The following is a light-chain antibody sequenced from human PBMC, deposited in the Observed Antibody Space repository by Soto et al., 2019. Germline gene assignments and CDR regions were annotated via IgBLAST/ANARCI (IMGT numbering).Light chain of an antibody. CDR1: QSIGRF. CDR3: QQCYMGWT. V-gene: IGKV1-5*01. Sequence: DIQMTPSPSTLSASVGDRVTITCRASQSIGRFLAWYQHQPGKAPKLLIYDASTLESGVPSRFSGTGSGTEFTFSITSLQPEDFGTYYCQQCYMGWTFGQGTKV. J-gene: IGKJ1*01. CDR2: DAS.